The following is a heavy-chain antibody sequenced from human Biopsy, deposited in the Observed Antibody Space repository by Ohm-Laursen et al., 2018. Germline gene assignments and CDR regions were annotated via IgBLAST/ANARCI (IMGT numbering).Heavy chain of an antibody. J-gene: IGHJ4*02. CDR3: ARNTGWYGDLYYFDY. CDR1: GYTFTGYY. CDR2: INPSGSTT. D-gene: IGHD6-19*01. V-gene: IGHV1-46*01. Sequence: ASVKVSCKASGYTFTGYYMHWVRQAPGQGLEWMGMINPSGSTTSYPQIFQGRVTMTRDTSKSTVYMELSSLRSADTAVYFCARNTGWYGDLYYFDYWGQGTLVTVSS.